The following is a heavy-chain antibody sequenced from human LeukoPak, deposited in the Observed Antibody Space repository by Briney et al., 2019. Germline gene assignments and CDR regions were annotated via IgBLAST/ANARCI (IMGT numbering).Heavy chain of an antibody. CDR1: SVSLTNYY. CDR3: AREREWIQLPAMRTYYYMDV. J-gene: IGHJ6*03. Sequence: SETLSLTCTVSSVSLTNYYWSWIRQPPGKGLEWIGYIYYSGSTNYNPSLKSRVTISVDTSKNQFSLKLSSVTAADTAVYYCAREREWIQLPAMRTYYYMDVWGKGTTVTVSS. V-gene: IGHV4-59*01. D-gene: IGHD5-18*01. CDR2: IYYSGST.